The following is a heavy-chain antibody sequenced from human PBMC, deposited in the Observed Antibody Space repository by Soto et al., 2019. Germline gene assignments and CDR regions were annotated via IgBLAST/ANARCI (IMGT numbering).Heavy chain of an antibody. CDR3: ASGQPPRRYSGYDWGVDY. V-gene: IGHV4-61*01. J-gene: IGHJ4*02. D-gene: IGHD5-12*01. Sequence: SETLSLTGSVSRGSVSSGSYYWSWIRQPPGKGLEWIGYIYYSGSTNYNPSFKSRVTISVDTSKNQFSLKLSSVTAADTAVYYCASGQPPRRYSGYDWGVDYWGQGTLVTVSS. CDR1: RGSVSSGSYY. CDR2: IYYSGST.